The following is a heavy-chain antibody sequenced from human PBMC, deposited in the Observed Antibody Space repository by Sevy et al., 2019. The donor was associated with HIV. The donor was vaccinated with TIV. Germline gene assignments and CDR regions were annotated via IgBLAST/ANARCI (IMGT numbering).Heavy chain of an antibody. J-gene: IGHJ4*02. V-gene: IGHV1-69*13. Sequence: ASVKVSCKASGGTFSSYAISWVRQAPGQGLEWMGGIIPIFGTANYAQKFQGRVTITADESTSTAYMELSSLRSEDTAVYYWARVPGYSSGWSGYFDYWGQGTLVTVSS. CDR2: IIPIFGTA. D-gene: IGHD6-19*01. CDR3: ARVPGYSSGWSGYFDY. CDR1: GGTFSSYA.